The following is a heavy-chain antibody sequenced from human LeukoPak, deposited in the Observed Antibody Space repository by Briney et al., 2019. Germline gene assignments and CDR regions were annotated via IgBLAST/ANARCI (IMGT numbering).Heavy chain of an antibody. D-gene: IGHD3-22*01. Sequence: PGGSLRLSCAASGFTDSSNYMSWVRQAPGTGLEWVSVTYSGGSTYYADSVKGRFTISRDNSKNTLYLQMNSLRAEDTAVYYCARAGYYDSSGYPYYFDYWGQGTLVTVSS. CDR1: GFTDSSNY. V-gene: IGHV3-53*01. J-gene: IGHJ4*02. CDR3: ARAGYYDSSGYPYYFDY. CDR2: TYSGGST.